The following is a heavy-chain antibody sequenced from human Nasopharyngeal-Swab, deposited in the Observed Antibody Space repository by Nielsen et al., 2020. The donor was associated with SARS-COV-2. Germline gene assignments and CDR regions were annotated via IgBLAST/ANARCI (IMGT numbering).Heavy chain of an antibody. Sequence: GGSLRLSCAASGFTFRNFAMSWVRQAPGKGLEWVSGIIENGADTYYADSVKGRSTIFRDNSKNTLYLQMNSLSAEDTAVYYCVRDYTVNYYGLSTDYYAPLDSWGQGTLVTVSS. CDR3: VRDYTVNYYGLSTDYYAPLDS. J-gene: IGHJ4*02. CDR2: IIENGADT. D-gene: IGHD3-9*01. V-gene: IGHV3-23*01. CDR1: GFTFRNFA.